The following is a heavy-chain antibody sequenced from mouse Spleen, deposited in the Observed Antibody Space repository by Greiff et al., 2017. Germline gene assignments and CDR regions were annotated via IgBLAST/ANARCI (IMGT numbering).Heavy chain of an antibody. CDR3: ARVYYGDRRGFAY. V-gene: IGHV1-69*01. CDR2: IDPSDSYT. D-gene: IGHD2-13*01. CDR1: GYTFTSYW. J-gene: IGHJ3*01. Sequence: VQLQQPGAELVMPGASVKLSCKASGYTFTSYWMHWVKQRPGQGLEWIGEIDPSDSYTNYNQKFKGKATLTVDKSSSTAYMQLSSLTSEDSAVYYCARVYYGDRRGFAYWGQGTLVTVSA.